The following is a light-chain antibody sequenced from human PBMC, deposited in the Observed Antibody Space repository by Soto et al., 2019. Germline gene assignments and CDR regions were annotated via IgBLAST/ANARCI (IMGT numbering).Light chain of an antibody. CDR1: SSNIGAGYD. CDR2: GNS. Sequence: QSVLTQPPSVSGAPGQRVTISCTGSSSNIGAGYDVHWYQQLPGTAPKLLIYGNSNRPSGVPDRFSGSKSGTSASLAITGLQAEDEADYYCQSYDSSLSGGAYVFRTGTRSPS. J-gene: IGLJ1*01. V-gene: IGLV1-40*01. CDR3: QSYDSSLSGGAYV.